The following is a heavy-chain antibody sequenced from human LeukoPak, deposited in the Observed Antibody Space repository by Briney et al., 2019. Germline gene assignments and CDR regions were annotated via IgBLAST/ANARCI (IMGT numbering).Heavy chain of an antibody. V-gene: IGHV3-74*01. D-gene: IGHD3-22*01. J-gene: IGHJ5*02. Sequence: GGSLRLSCAASGFTFSSYDMSWVRQAPGKGPEWVSGINSDGINTSYADSVKGRFTISRDNAKNTLNLQMNSLRAEDTAVYYCARDLGQYYDTSDNWFDPWGQGTLVTVSS. CDR2: INSDGINT. CDR3: ARDLGQYYDTSDNWFDP. CDR1: GFTFSSYD.